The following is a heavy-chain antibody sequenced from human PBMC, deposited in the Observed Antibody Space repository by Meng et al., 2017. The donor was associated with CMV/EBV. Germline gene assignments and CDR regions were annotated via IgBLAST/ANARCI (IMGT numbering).Heavy chain of an antibody. CDR2: IYYSGST. CDR3: AREFIVGSGFDY. J-gene: IGHJ4*02. Sequence: SETLSLTCTVSGGSISSYYWSWIRQPPGKGLEWIGYIYYSGSTNYNPSLKSRVTISVDTSKNQFSLKLSSVTAADTAAYYCAREFIVGSGFDYWGQGTLVTVSS. V-gene: IGHV4-59*01. CDR1: GGSISSYY. D-gene: IGHD1-26*01.